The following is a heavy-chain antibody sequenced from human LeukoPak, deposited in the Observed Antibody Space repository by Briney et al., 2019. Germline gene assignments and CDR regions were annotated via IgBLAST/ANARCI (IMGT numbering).Heavy chain of an antibody. CDR1: GFAFRSYD. V-gene: IGHV3-48*02. CDR3: ARAFSGWSLDY. J-gene: IGHJ4*02. CDR2: IDGSSSNI. D-gene: IGHD6-13*01. Sequence: GGSLRLSCAASGFAFRSYDMQWVRQAPGKGLQWISYIDGSSSNIYYAESVKGRFTISRDNAKNSLHLQMTSRRDEDTAVYFCARAFSGWSLDYWGQGTLVTVSS.